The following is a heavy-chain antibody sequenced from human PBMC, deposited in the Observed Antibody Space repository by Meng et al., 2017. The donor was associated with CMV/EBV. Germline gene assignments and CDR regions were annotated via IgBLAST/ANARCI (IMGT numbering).Heavy chain of an antibody. D-gene: IGHD3-3*01. CDR3: ARDRGYDFWSGSTDY. V-gene: IGHV3-30-3*01. CDR2: ISYDGSNK. J-gene: IGHJ4*02. Sequence: GGSLKISCAASGFTFSSYAMHWVRQAPGKGLEWVAVISYDGSNKYYADSVKGRFTISRDNSKNTLYLQMNSLRAEDTAVYYCARDRGYDFWSGSTDYWGQGTLVTVSS. CDR1: GFTFSSYA.